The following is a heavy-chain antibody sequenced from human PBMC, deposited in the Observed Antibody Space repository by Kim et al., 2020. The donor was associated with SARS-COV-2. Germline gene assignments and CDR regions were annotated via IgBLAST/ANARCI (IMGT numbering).Heavy chain of an antibody. D-gene: IGHD3-16*01. J-gene: IGHJ4*02. V-gene: IGHV4-59*08. Sequence: TNNTPSLESRVTISVDTSKNQFSLKLSSVTAADTAVYYCARRSVLGGFDYWGQGTLVTVSS. CDR3: ARRSVLGGFDY. CDR2: T.